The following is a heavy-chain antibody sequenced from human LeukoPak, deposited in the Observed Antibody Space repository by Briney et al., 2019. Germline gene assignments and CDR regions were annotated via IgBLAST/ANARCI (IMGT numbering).Heavy chain of an antibody. D-gene: IGHD3-22*01. CDR2: ISSNGGST. CDR3: ARGGVYDSSGYYFDY. Sequence: PGGSLRLSCAASGFTFSSYAMHWVRQAPGKGLEYVSAISSNGGSTYYANSVKGRFTISRDNSKNTLYLQMGSLRAEDMAVYYCARGGVYDSSGYYFDYWGQGTLVTVSS. V-gene: IGHV3-64*01. CDR1: GFTFSSYA. J-gene: IGHJ4*02.